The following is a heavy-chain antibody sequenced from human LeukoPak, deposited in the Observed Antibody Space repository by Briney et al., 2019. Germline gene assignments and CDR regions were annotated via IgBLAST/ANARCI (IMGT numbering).Heavy chain of an antibody. CDR1: GFTFSNYA. V-gene: IGHV3-23*01. Sequence: GGSLRLSCAASGFTFSNYAMSWVRQAPGKGLEWVSVISGSGGSTYYADSVEGRFTISRDNSKNTLYLQMNSLRAEDTAVYYCAKDGARRLIVGSTGRAYFDYWGQGTLVTVSS. J-gene: IGHJ4*02. CDR3: AKDGARRLIVGSTGRAYFDY. D-gene: IGHD1-26*01. CDR2: ISGSGGST.